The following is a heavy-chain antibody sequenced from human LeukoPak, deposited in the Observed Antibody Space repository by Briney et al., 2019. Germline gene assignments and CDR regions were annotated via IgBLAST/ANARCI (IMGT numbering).Heavy chain of an antibody. CDR1: GDSVSSKNGA. J-gene: IGHJ4*02. Sequence: SQTLSLTCVVSGDSVSSKNGAWNWIRQSPSRGLGWLGRTYYRSKWYNDYAESMEGRMTISQDTSKNQYSLHLNSVTPDDTAVCYCARDFGTTGWHTFDYWGQGTLVTVSS. V-gene: IGHV6-1*01. CDR2: TYYRSKWYN. D-gene: IGHD6-19*01. CDR3: ARDFGTTGWHTFDY.